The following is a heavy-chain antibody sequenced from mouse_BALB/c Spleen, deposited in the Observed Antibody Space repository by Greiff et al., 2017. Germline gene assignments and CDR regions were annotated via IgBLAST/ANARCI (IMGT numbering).Heavy chain of an antibody. D-gene: IGHD1-2*01. V-gene: IGHV5-12-1*01. CDR1: GFAFSSYD. CDR3: ASFITTAYWYVDV. CDR2: ISSGGGST. Sequence: DVKLVESGGGLVKPGGSLKLSCAASGFAFSSYDMSWVRQTPEKRLEWVAYISSGGGSTYYPDTVKGRFTISRDNAKNTLYLQMSSLKSEDTAMYYCASFITTAYWYVDVWGAGTTVTVSS. J-gene: IGHJ1*01.